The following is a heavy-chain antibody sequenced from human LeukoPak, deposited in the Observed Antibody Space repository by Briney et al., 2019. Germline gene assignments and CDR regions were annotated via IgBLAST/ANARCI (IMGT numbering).Heavy chain of an antibody. CDR1: GGSISGYY. CDR3: ARWDHYGSGSYYKNWFDP. CDR2: IYYSGNT. V-gene: IGHV4-59*12. J-gene: IGHJ5*02. Sequence: SETLSLTCTVSGGSISGYYWVWIRQPPGKGLEWIGYIYYSGNTNYNPSLKSRVTISVDKSKNQFSLKLSSVTAADTAVYYCARWDHYGSGSYYKNWFDPWGQGTLVTVSS. D-gene: IGHD3-10*01.